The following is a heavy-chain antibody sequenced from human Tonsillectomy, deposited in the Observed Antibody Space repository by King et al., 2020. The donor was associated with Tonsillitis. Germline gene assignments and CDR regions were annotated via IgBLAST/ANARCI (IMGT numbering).Heavy chain of an antibody. Sequence: QLVQSGGGLVQPGGSLRLSCAASGFTFSSYAMSWVRQAPGKGLEWVSAISGSGGSTYYADSVKGRFTISRDNSKNTLYLQMNSLRAEDTAVYYCAKGGYCSSASCYKGGMDVWGQGTTVTVSS. J-gene: IGHJ6*02. CDR2: ISGSGGST. CDR1: GFTFSSYA. V-gene: IGHV3-23*04. D-gene: IGHD2-2*02. CDR3: AKGGYCSSASCYKGGMDV.